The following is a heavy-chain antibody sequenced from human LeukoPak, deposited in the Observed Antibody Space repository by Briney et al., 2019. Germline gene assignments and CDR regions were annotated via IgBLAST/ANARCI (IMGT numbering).Heavy chain of an antibody. CDR1: GFTFRDYY. D-gene: IGHD5-24*01. CDR2: ISSSGSTV. CDR3: AASGARWLQLSGYYFDY. J-gene: IGHJ4*02. Sequence: GGSLRLSCAASGFTFRDYYMSWIRQAPGKGLVWVSYISSSGSTVYYADSVKGRFTISRDNAKNSLYLQMNSLRAEDTAVYYCAASGARWLQLSGYYFDYWGQGTLVTVSS. V-gene: IGHV3-11*01.